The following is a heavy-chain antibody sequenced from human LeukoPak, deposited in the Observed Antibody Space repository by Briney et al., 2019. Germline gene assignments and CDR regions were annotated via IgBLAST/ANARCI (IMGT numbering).Heavy chain of an antibody. CDR1: GFTFSRYW. V-gene: IGHV3-7*01. Sequence: AGGSLRLSCAASGFTFSRYWMSWVRQAPGKGLEWVANQKEDGSEKYYVDSVKGRFTISRDNAKNSVYLQMNSLRAEDTAVYYCARDEVAGSFDYWGQGTLVTVSA. CDR2: QKEDGSEK. CDR3: ARDEVAGSFDY. J-gene: IGHJ4*02.